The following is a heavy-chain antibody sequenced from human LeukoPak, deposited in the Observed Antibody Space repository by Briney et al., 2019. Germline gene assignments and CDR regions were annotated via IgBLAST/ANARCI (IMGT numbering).Heavy chain of an antibody. CDR2: ISSSGSTI. CDR1: GFTFSSYE. CDR3: AREWLLCMDV. D-gene: IGHD6-19*01. J-gene: IGHJ6*02. V-gene: IGHV3-48*03. Sequence: PGGSLRLSCAASGFTFSSYEMNWVRQAPGKGLEWVSYISSSGSTIYYADSVKGRFTISRDNAKNSLYLQMNSLRAEGTAVYYCAREWLLCMDVWGQGTTVTVSS.